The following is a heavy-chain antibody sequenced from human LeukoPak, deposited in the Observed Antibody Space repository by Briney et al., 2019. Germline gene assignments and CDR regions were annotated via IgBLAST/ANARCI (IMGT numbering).Heavy chain of an antibody. V-gene: IGHV3-23*01. Sequence: GESLRLSCAASGFTFSSYAMSWVRQASGKGLEWVSAISGSGGSTYYADSVKGRFTISRDNSKNTLYLLMNSLRAEDTAVYYCAKDDHRYYDTSGYNHWGQGTLVTVSS. CDR1: GFTFSSYA. CDR3: AKDDHRYYDTSGYNH. J-gene: IGHJ4*02. CDR2: ISGSGGST. D-gene: IGHD3-22*01.